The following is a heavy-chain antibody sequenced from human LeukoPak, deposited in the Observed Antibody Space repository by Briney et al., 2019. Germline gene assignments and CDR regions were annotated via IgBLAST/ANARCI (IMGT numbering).Heavy chain of an antibody. CDR1: GFTFSTYV. Sequence: GGSLRLSCAASGFTFSTYVMNWVRQAPGKGLEWVAVISYDGTNKYYADSVKGRFTISRDNSKNTLYLQLNSLRAEDTAVYYCARGGMQLWLHWFDPWGQGTLVTVSS. CDR3: ARGGMQLWLHWFDP. J-gene: IGHJ5*02. D-gene: IGHD5-18*01. V-gene: IGHV3-30-3*01. CDR2: ISYDGTNK.